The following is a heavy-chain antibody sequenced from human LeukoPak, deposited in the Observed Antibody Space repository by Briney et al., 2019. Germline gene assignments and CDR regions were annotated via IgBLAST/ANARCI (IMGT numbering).Heavy chain of an antibody. Sequence: PGGSLRLSCAASGFTFSDYYMNWIRQAPGKGLEWVSYISSSSSTIYYADSVKGRFTISRDNAKNSLYLQMNSLRAEDTAVYYCARELWSGLRALDYWGQGTLVTVSS. V-gene: IGHV3-11*04. CDR3: ARELWSGLRALDY. D-gene: IGHD2-21*01. J-gene: IGHJ4*02. CDR2: ISSSSSTI. CDR1: GFTFSDYY.